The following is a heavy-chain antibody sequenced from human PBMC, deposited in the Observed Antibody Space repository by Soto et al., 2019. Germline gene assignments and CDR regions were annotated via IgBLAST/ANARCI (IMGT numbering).Heavy chain of an antibody. D-gene: IGHD6-6*01. V-gene: IGHV4-39*07. J-gene: IGHJ4*02. CDR3: ARWGGSSRPCDY. CDR2: IYYSGST. CDR1: GGSISSSSYY. Sequence: SETLSLTCTVSGGSISSSSYYWGWIRQPPGKGLEWIGSIYYSGSTYYNPSLKSRVTISVDTSKNQFSLKLNSVTAADTAVYYCARWGGSSRPCDYWGQGTLVTVSS.